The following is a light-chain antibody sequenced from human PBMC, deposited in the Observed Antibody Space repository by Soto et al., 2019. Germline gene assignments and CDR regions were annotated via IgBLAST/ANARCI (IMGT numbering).Light chain of an antibody. J-gene: IGKJ4*01. Sequence: DIVLTQSPATLSLSPGERATLSCRASQSVSSSYLAWYQQKPGQAPRLIIYAASSRATGIPDRFSGSGSGTDFTLTISRLEPEDFAEYYCQQYGSSPLTFGGGTKVEIK. CDR2: AAS. CDR3: QQYGSSPLT. CDR1: QSVSSSY. V-gene: IGKV3-20*01.